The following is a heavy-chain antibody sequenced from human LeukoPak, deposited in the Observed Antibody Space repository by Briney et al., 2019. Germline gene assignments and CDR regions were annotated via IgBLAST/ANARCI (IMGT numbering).Heavy chain of an antibody. J-gene: IGHJ5*02. CDR1: GGSISSYY. V-gene: IGHV4-4*07. Sequence: PSETLSLTCTVSGGSISSYYWSWIRQPAGKGLEWIGRIYTSGSTNYNPSLKSRVTMSVGTSKNQFSLKLSSVTAADTAVYYCARGDCSSTSCYPAWFDPWGQGTLVTVSS. CDR2: IYTSGST. CDR3: ARGDCSSTSCYPAWFDP. D-gene: IGHD2-2*01.